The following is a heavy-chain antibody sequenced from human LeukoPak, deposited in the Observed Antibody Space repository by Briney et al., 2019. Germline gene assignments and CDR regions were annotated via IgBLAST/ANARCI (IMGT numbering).Heavy chain of an antibody. CDR3: AKFVEEGAHAFDY. CDR1: GFTFSSYG. CDR2: IWYDESNK. J-gene: IGHJ4*02. V-gene: IGHV3-33*06. D-gene: IGHD1-26*01. Sequence: GGSLRLSCAASGFTFSSYGMHWVRQAPGKGLEWVAVIWYDESNKYYADSVKGRFTISRDNSKNTLYLQMNSLRAEDTAVYYCAKFVEEGAHAFDYWGQGTLVTVSS.